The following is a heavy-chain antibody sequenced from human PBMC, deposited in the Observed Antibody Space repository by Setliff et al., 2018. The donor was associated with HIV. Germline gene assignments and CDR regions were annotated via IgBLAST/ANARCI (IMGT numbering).Heavy chain of an antibody. Sequence: PGGSLRLSCSISGFRFRDHWMSWVRQAPGKGLEWVANINEDGSEDYYADSVKGRFTISRDNAKDSVYLEINGLRVDDMGIYFCARPIEWGHPARFDSWGQGTVVTVS. J-gene: IGHJ5*01. CDR1: GFRFRDHW. CDR2: INEDGSED. D-gene: IGHD1-26*01. CDR3: ARPIEWGHPARFDS. V-gene: IGHV3-7*03.